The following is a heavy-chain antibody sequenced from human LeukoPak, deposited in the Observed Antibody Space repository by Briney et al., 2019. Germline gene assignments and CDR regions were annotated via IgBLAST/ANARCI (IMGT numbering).Heavy chain of an antibody. J-gene: IGHJ6*03. V-gene: IGHV1-2*02. CDR1: GDTFTGYY. CDR3: ARAGINYFYIEV. CDR2: INPETGGT. Sequence: ASVNVSCKASGDTFTGYYIHWVRQAPGQGLEWLGCINPETGGTNYPPQFKGRVTLTSATSISTAYMELPRLTSYDTAIYYCARAGINYFYIEVWAKGTALTVSS. D-gene: IGHD3-10*01.